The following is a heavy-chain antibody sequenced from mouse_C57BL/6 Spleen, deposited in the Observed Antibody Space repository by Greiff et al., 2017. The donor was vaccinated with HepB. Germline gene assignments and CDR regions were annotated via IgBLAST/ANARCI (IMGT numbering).Heavy chain of an antibody. Sequence: EVKLQQSGAELVKPGASVKLSCTASGFNIKDYYMHWVKQRTEQGLEWIGRIDPEDGETKYDPKVQGKATITADTASNTAYLQLSSLTSADTAVYYCASWDVGGYWGQGTTLTVSS. D-gene: IGHD4-1*01. J-gene: IGHJ2*01. CDR1: GFNIKDYY. CDR3: ASWDVGGY. CDR2: IDPEDGET. V-gene: IGHV14-2*01.